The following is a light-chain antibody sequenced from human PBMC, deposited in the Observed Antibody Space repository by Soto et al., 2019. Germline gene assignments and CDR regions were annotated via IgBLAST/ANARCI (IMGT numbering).Light chain of an antibody. V-gene: IGLV1-40*01. J-gene: IGLJ1*01. CDR3: QSYDSSLIFDV. CDR1: SSNIGAGYD. Sequence: QSVLTQPPSVSGAPGQRVTISCTGSSSNIGAGYDVHWYQQLPGTAPKLLIYGNSNRPSGVPDRFSGSKSGTSASLAITGLQAEDEADYYCQSYDSSLIFDVFGTGTKVTVL. CDR2: GNS.